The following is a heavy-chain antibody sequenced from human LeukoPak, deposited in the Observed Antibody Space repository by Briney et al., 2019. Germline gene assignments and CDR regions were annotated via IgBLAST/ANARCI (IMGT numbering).Heavy chain of an antibody. CDR3: AKDPINEITRPDY. J-gene: IGHJ4*02. CDR2: ISWNTGSV. CDR1: GFTFDDYA. Sequence: GGSLRLSCAASGFTFDDYAMHWVRQAPGKGLEWVSGISWNTGSVGYADSVKGRFTISRDNAKNSLYLQMNSLRAEDTAFYYCAKDPINEITRPDYWGQGTLVTVSS. V-gene: IGHV3-9*01. D-gene: IGHD2-2*01.